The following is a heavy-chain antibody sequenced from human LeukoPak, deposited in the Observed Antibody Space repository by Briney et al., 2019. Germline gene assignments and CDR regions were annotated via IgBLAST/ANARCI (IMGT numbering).Heavy chain of an antibody. CDR1: GGSISSSSYY. D-gene: IGHD6-19*01. Sequence: PSETLSLTCTVSGGSISSSSYYWGWIRQPPGKGLEWIGSIYYSGSTYYNPSLKSRVTISVDTSKNQFSLRLSSVTAADTAVYYCARTPDYSSGWYSYYYYYYMDVWGKGTTVTVSS. CDR3: ARTPDYSSGWYSYYYYYYMDV. V-gene: IGHV4-39*01. J-gene: IGHJ6*03. CDR2: IYYSGST.